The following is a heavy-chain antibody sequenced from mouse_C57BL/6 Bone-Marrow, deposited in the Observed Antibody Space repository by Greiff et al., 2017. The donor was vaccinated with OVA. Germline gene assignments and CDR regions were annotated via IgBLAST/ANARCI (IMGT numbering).Heavy chain of an antibody. CDR2: INPNNGGT. CDR3: AREGLWLRRRAGYYAMDY. CDR1: GYTFTDYY. V-gene: IGHV1-26*01. J-gene: IGHJ4*01. Sequence: EVQLQQSGPELVKPGASVKISCKASGYTFTDYYMNWVKQSHGKSLEWIGDINPNNGGTSYNQKFKGKATLTVDKSSSTAYMELRSLTSEDSAVYYCAREGLWLRRRAGYYAMDYWGQGTSVTVSS. D-gene: IGHD2-2*01.